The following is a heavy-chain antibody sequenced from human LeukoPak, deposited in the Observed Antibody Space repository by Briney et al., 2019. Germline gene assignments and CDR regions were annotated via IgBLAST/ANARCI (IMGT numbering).Heavy chain of an antibody. CDR1: GFTFSSYA. V-gene: IGHV3-23*01. CDR3: AKEGRSSWYFHEVDY. Sequence: PGGSLRLSCAASGFTFSSYAMGWVRQAPGKGLEWVSDISVSGDRIYYADSVKGRFTISRDNSKNTLFLQMNSLRAEDTAVYYCAKEGRSSWYFHEVDYWGQGTLVTVSP. CDR2: ISVSGDRI. D-gene: IGHD6-13*01. J-gene: IGHJ4*02.